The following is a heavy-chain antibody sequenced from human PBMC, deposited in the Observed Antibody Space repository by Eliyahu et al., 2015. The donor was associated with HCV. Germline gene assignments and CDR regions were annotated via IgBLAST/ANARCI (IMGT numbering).Heavy chain of an antibody. Sequence: EVQLVESGGGLVKPGGSLRLSXAASGFTFSSXXMNWVRQAPGKGLEWVSSISSSSSYIYYADSVKGRFTISRDNAKNSLYLQMNSLRAEDTAVYYCARVISSSWYEYRHDAFDIWGQGTMVTVSS. V-gene: IGHV3-21*01. J-gene: IGHJ3*02. CDR3: ARVISSSWYEYRHDAFDI. CDR2: ISSSSSYI. D-gene: IGHD6-13*01. CDR1: GFTFSSXX.